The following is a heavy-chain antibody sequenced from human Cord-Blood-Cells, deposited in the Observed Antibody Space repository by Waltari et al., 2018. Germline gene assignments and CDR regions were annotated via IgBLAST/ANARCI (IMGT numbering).Heavy chain of an antibody. CDR1: GYTGSAFS. V-gene: IGHV1-24*01. CDR2: FDPEDGET. CDR3: ATVSYSSSFDY. Sequence: QVRLVQSAAEVWKPGASVKGSRMVSGYTGSAFSMHGVRQAPGKGLEWMGGFDPEDGETIYAQKFQGRVTMTEDTSTDTAYMELSSLRSEDTAVYYCATVSYSSSFDYWGQGTLVTVSS. D-gene: IGHD6-6*01. J-gene: IGHJ4*02.